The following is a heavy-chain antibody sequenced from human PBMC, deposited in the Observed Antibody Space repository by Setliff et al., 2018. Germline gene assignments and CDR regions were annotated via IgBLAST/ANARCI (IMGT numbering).Heavy chain of an antibody. V-gene: IGHV4-38-2*02. Sequence: PSETLSLTCDVSGYSISSGHYWGWIRQPPGKGLEWIGSMYPGRNTYYNPSLKSRVTMSVDTSKRQFSLKLNSVTAADTAVYYCARDKGDGYGVDAYAGGGFGIWGQGTMVTVSS. CDR2: MYPGRNT. CDR1: GYSISSGHY. CDR3: ARDKGDGYGVDAYAGGGFGI. D-gene: IGHD4-17*01. J-gene: IGHJ3*02.